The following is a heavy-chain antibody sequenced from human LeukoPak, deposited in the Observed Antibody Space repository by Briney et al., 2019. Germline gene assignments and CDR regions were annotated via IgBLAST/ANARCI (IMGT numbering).Heavy chain of an antibody. CDR1: GFTFSSYW. J-gene: IGHJ6*03. CDR2: INSDGSST. Sequence: GGSLRLSCAASGFTFSSYWMHWVRQAPGKGLVWVSRINSDGSSTSYADSVKGRFTISRDNAKNTLYLQMNSLRAEDTAVYYCARDAGDSSGYYATYYYYYYMDVWGKGTTVTISS. V-gene: IGHV3-74*01. CDR3: ARDAGDSSGYYATYYYYYYMDV. D-gene: IGHD3-22*01.